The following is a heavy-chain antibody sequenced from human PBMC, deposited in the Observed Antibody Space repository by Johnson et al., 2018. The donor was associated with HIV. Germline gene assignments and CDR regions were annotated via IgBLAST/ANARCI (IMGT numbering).Heavy chain of an antibody. J-gene: IGHJ3*02. Sequence: VQLVESGGGVVQPGGSLRLSCAASGFTFSSYGMHWVRQAPGKGLEWVAFIRYDGSNKYYADSVKGRFTISRDNSKNTLYLQMNSLRAEDTAVYYCAREGGDAFDIWGQGTLVIVSS. CDR3: AREGGDAFDI. D-gene: IGHD1-26*01. V-gene: IGHV3-30*02. CDR2: IRYDGSNK. CDR1: GFTFSSYG.